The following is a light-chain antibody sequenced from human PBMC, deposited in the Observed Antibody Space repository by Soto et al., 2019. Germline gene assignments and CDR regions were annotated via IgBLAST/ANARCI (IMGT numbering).Light chain of an antibody. CDR3: QQYGSSPWT. J-gene: IGKJ1*01. CDR1: QSVSSSY. Sequence: EIVLTQSPGTLSLSPGERATLSCRASQSVSSSYLAWDQQKPGQAPRLLIYGASSRATGVPNRFSGSWSGTDFTLPISRLEPEDFAVYYCQQYGSSPWTFGQGTQGEIK. CDR2: GAS. V-gene: IGKV3-20*01.